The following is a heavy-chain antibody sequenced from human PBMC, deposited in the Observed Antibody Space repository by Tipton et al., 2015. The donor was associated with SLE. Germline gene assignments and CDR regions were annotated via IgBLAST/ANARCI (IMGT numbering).Heavy chain of an antibody. CDR3: ARAPSRDWDLYHFDY. CDR2: INHSGST. CDR1: GGSFSGYY. Sequence: TLSLTCAVYGGSFSGYYWSWIRQPPGKGLEWIGEINHSGSTNYNPSLKSRVTISVDTSKNQFSLKLSSVTAADTAVYYCARAPSRDWDLYHFDYWGQGTLVTVSS. D-gene: IGHD3/OR15-3a*01. V-gene: IGHV4-34*01. J-gene: IGHJ4*02.